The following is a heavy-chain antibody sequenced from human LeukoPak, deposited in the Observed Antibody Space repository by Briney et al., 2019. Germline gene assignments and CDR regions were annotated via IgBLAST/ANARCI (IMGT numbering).Heavy chain of an antibody. CDR3: ARAGYSTYYFDY. V-gene: IGHV3-21*01. D-gene: IGHD2-8*01. Sequence: GGSLRLSCAASGFTFSSYSMNWVRQAPGKGLEWVSSISSSSSYIYYADSVKGRFTISRDNAKNSLYLQMNSLRAEDTAVYYCARAGYSTYYFDYWGQGTLVTVSS. CDR2: ISSSSSYI. J-gene: IGHJ4*02. CDR1: GFTFSSYS.